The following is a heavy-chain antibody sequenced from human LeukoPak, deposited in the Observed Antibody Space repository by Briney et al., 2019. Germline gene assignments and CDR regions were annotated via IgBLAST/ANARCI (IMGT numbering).Heavy chain of an antibody. D-gene: IGHD6-19*01. CDR1: GGSISSYY. Sequence: SETLSLTCTVSGGSISSYYWSWIRQPPGKGLEWIGYIYYSGSTNYNPSLKSRVTISVDTSENQFSLKLSSVTAADTAVYYCARRVGSGWYLNYFDYWGQGTLVTVSS. CDR2: IYYSGST. V-gene: IGHV4-59*08. CDR3: ARRVGSGWYLNYFDY. J-gene: IGHJ4*02.